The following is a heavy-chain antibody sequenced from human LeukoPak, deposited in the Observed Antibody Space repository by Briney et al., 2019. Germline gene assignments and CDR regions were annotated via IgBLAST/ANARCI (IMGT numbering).Heavy chain of an antibody. CDR1: GGSLSGGGYF. V-gene: IGHV4-30-2*01. D-gene: IGHD3-22*01. J-gene: IGHJ4*02. Sequence: SETLSLTCTVSGGSLSGGGYFWSRIRQPSGKGLERIGYIHHSGNAYHKPSLKSRVTISVDRSKSQFSLRLTSVTAADTAVYFCATYYYDSSGYYFDSWGQGTLVTVSS. CDR3: ATYYYDSSGYYFDS. CDR2: IHHSGNA.